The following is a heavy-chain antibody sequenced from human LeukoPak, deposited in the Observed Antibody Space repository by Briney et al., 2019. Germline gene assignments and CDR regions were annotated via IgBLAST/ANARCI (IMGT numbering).Heavy chain of an antibody. CDR3: ARQDNDYPYYSDF. CDR1: GGSISSYY. V-gene: IGHV4-59*08. CDR2: IHSSGST. Sequence: SETLSLTCTVSGGSISSYYWSWIRQPPGKGLEWIAYIHSSGSTNYNPSLKSRVAISVDASRNHFSLKLSSVTAADTAVYYCARQDNDYPYYSDFWGQGTLVTVSS. D-gene: IGHD4-11*01. J-gene: IGHJ4*02.